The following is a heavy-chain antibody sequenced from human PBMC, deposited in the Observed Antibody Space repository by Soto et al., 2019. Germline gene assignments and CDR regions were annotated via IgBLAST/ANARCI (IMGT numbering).Heavy chain of an antibody. V-gene: IGHV3-23*01. J-gene: IGHJ4*02. CDR1: GFTFNDYG. CDR2: ISGSGADT. CDR3: ARVGGDNWYPLDC. D-gene: IGHD1-1*01. Sequence: GGSLRLSCAASGFTFNDYGMNWVRQAPGKGLDWVSGISGSGADTYYADPVKGRFTISRDNSRDTLYLHMNTLKSEDTAVYYCARVGGDNWYPLDCWGQGTLVTVS.